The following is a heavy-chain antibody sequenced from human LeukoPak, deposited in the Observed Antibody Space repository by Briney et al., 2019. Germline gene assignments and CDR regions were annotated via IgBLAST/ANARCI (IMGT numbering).Heavy chain of an antibody. D-gene: IGHD3-22*01. CDR2: ISGSSLYI. CDR3: ARDPPYYDNSGYYYDY. CDR1: GFTFGPYS. V-gene: IGHV3-21*01. J-gene: IGHJ4*02. Sequence: PGGSLRLSCAASGFTFGPYSMNWVRQAPGKGLEWVSSISGSSLYIYYADSVKGRFTISRDNAKNSLYLQMNSLRAEDTAVYYCARDPPYYDNSGYYYDYWGQGTLVTVSS.